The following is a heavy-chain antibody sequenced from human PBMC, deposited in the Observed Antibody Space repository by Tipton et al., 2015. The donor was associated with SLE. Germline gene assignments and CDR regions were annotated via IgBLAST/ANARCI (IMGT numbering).Heavy chain of an antibody. CDR2: IIPIFGTA. CDR3: AKNYGSGSSLDY. V-gene: IGHV1-69*05. Sequence: QSGAEVKKPGSSVKVSCKASGGTFSSYAISWVRQAPGQGLEWVGRIIPIFGTANYAQKFQGRVTITTDESTSTAYMELSSLRSEDTAVYYCAKNYGSGSSLDYWGQGTLVTVSS. CDR1: GGTFSSYA. J-gene: IGHJ4*02. D-gene: IGHD3-10*01.